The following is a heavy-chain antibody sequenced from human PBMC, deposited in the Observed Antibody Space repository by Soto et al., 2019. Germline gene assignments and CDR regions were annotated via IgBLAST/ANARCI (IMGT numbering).Heavy chain of an antibody. CDR2: INNDGSNP. CDR1: GFTFSTYW. CDR3: ARNALLGTTDYGLDV. V-gene: IGHV3-74*01. D-gene: IGHD1-7*01. J-gene: IGHJ6*01. Sequence: EVQLVESGGGFVQPGGSLRLSCAASGFTFSTYWMHWVRQPPGKGLVWVSRINNDGSNPAYSDSVKGRFTISRDNAQSTLDLQMHSLRVEATAVYYLARNALLGTTDYGLDVWGQGLTVSVSS.